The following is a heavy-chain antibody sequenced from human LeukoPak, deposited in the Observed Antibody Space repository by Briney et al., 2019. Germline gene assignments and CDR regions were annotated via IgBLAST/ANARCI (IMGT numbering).Heavy chain of an antibody. Sequence: GGSLRLSCAASGFTFSRNGMHWFRQAPGKGLVWVALIRYDGSIKYYEDSVKGRFTISRDNSQNTRYLQMNSLRSEDTAVYYCAKDRWDLPFDYWGQGTLVTVSS. CDR1: GFTFSRNG. CDR3: AKDRWDLPFDY. V-gene: IGHV3-30*02. D-gene: IGHD1-26*01. CDR2: IRYDGSIK. J-gene: IGHJ4*02.